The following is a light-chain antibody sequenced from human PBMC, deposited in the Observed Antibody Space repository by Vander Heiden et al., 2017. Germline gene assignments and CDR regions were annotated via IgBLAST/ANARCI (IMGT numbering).Light chain of an antibody. V-gene: IGLV2-14*03. CDR2: DVS. Sequence: QSALTQPASVSGSPGQSITISCTGTINDVGGHKYVSWYQQHPGDAPKLMMYDVSDRPSGVSNRFSGSKSGNTASLTISGLQAEDEADDYCSSFTSSTTWVFGGGTKLTVL. CDR1: INDVGGHKY. CDR3: SSFTSSTTWV. J-gene: IGLJ3*02.